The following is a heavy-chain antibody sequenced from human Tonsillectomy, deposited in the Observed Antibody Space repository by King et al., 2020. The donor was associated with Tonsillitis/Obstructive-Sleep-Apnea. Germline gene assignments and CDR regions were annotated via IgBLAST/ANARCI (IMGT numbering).Heavy chain of an antibody. J-gene: IGHJ6*03. D-gene: IGHD3-3*01. CDR3: VRFLETHYYYYMDV. Sequence: VQLVESGAEVKKPGESLKISCTGSGYSFTSYWIGWVRQMPGKGLEWMGIIYPGDSDTRYSPSFRGQVTISADKSISTAYLQWSSLKASDSAMYYCVRFLETHYYYYMDVWGKGTTVTVSS. CDR1: GYSFTSYW. CDR2: IYPGDSDT. V-gene: IGHV5-51*01.